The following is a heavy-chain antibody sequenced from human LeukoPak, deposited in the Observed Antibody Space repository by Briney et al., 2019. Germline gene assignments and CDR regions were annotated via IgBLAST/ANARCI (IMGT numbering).Heavy chain of an antibody. V-gene: IGHV3-21*01. CDR2: ISSSSSYI. D-gene: IGHD1-7*01. CDR1: GFTFSSYS. CDR3: ARGELELVDY. J-gene: IGHJ4*02. Sequence: GGSLRLSCAAFGFTFSSYSMNWVRQAPGKGLEWVSSISSSSSYIYYADSVKGRFTISRDNAKNSLYLQMNSLRAEDTAVYYCARGELELVDYWGQGTLVTVSS.